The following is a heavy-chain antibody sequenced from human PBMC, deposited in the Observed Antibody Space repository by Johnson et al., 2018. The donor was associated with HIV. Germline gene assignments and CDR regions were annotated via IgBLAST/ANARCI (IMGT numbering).Heavy chain of an antibody. Sequence: VQLVESGGGLVQPGGSLRLSCAASGFTFSSYAMSWVRQTPGKGLEWVSLISGSTGRTNYADSVKGRFTISRDNSKNTLYLQMNSLRPEDTAVYYCARDSSNSFRFEMYAFDIWGQGTMVTVSS. D-gene: IGHD6-6*01. CDR3: ARDSSNSFRFEMYAFDI. J-gene: IGHJ3*02. CDR1: GFTFSSYA. V-gene: IGHV3-23*04. CDR2: ISGSTGRT.